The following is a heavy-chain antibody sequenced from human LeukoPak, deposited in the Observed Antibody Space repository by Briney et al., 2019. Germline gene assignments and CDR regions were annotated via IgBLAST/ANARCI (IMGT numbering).Heavy chain of an antibody. CDR2: IFQGGTT. CDR3: ARHGPPRIVDIVATIVGGGDYFDY. J-gene: IGHJ4*02. Sequence: SETLSLTCTVSGYSIRSGFYWGWIRQAPGKGLEWIGSIFQGGTTFYNPSLKSRVIISADTSNNEFSLKLSSVTAADTAVYYCARHGPPRIVDIVATIVGGGDYFDYWGQGTLVTVSS. V-gene: IGHV4-38-2*02. D-gene: IGHD5-12*01. CDR1: GYSIRSGFY.